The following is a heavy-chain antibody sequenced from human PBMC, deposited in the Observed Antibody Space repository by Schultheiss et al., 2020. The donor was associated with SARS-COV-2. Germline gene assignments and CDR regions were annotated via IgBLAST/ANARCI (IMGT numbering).Heavy chain of an antibody. Sequence: GGSLRLSCAASGFTFSSYEMNWVRQAPGKGLEWLSYISSSGNTIYYADSVKGRFTISRDNSKNTLYVQMNSLRAEDTAVYYCAREYSSGFHDYWGQGTLVTVSS. CDR2: ISSSGNTI. CDR3: AREYSSGFHDY. V-gene: IGHV3-48*03. J-gene: IGHJ4*02. CDR1: GFTFSSYE. D-gene: IGHD3-22*01.